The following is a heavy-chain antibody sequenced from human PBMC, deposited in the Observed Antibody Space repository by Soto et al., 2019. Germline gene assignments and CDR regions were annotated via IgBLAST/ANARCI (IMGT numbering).Heavy chain of an antibody. V-gene: IGHV3-7*03. D-gene: IGHD4-17*01. CDR2: IKQDGSEK. Sequence: EVQLVESGGGLVQPGGSLRLSCAASGFTCSSDWMSWVRQAPGKGLEWVANIKQDGSEKYYVDSVKGRFTISRDNAKNSLYLQMNSLSAEDTAVYYCARDQDGDLDLWGRGTLVTVSS. CDR1: GFTCSSDW. J-gene: IGHJ2*01. CDR3: ARDQDGDLDL.